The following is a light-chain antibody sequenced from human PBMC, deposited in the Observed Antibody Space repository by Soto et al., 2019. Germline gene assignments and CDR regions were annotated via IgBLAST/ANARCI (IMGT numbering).Light chain of an antibody. J-gene: IGLJ1*01. CDR1: SSDVANNNL. V-gene: IGLV2-23*01. CDR2: EAS. CDR3: CSYAGNYSPV. Sequence: QSVLTQPASVSGSPGQSITICCTGNSSDVANNNLVSWYQQHPGKAPKFVIYEASKRPSGVSNRFSGSKSGNTASLTISGLQAEDEADYYCCSYAGNYSPVFGTGTKVTVL.